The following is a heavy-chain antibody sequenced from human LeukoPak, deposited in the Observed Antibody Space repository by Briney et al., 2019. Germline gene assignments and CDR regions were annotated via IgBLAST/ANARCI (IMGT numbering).Heavy chain of an antibody. D-gene: IGHD1-26*01. V-gene: IGHV1-69*05. CDR3: ARESGSYFDY. CDR1: GFTFTISA. Sequence: SVKVSCKASGFTFTISAMQWVRQAPGQGLEWMGGIIPIFGTANYAQKFQGRVTITTDESTSTAYMELSSLRSEDTAVYYCARESGSYFDYWGQGTLVTVSS. CDR2: IIPIFGTA. J-gene: IGHJ4*02.